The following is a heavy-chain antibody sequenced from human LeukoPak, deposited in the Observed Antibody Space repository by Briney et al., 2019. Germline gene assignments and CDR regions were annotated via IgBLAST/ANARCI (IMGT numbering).Heavy chain of an antibody. J-gene: IGHJ4*02. CDR2: INHSGST. V-gene: IGHV4-34*01. CDR3: ARGIAARPPYNY. CDR1: GGSFSGYY. Sequence: TSETLSLTCAVYGGSFSGYYWSWIRKPPGKGLEWIGEINHSGSTNYNPSLKSRVTISVDTSKNQFSLKLSSVTAADTAVYYCARGIAARPPYNYWGQGTLVTVSS. D-gene: IGHD6-6*01.